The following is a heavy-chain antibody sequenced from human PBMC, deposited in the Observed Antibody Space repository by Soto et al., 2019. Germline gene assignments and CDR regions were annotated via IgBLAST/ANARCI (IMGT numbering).Heavy chain of an antibody. V-gene: IGHV3-23*01. CDR1: VFTFSNFP. J-gene: IGHJ4*02. CDR2: ISGSGGST. D-gene: IGHD6-19*01. Sequence: GSLRLSWAASVFTFSNFPVSWGRQAPGKGLEWVSIISGSGGSTYFADSVKGRFTISRDNSKNTLFLQMNSLRAEDTAVYYCAKDRFSGWDYWGQGTLVTVSS. CDR3: AKDRFSGWDY.